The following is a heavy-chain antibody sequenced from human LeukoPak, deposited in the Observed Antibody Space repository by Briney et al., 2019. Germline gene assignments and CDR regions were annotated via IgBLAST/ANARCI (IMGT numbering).Heavy chain of an antibody. V-gene: IGHV3-23*01. CDR3: AKDRRYSSD. Sequence: GGSLRLSCAASRFTFSSYAMSWVRQAPGRGLEWVSFISASGDSTYYADSVKGRFTISRDNSKNTLYLQMNSLRAEDTAAYYCAKDRRYSSDWGQGTLVTVSS. D-gene: IGHD6-19*01. CDR2: ISASGDST. J-gene: IGHJ4*02. CDR1: RFTFSSYA.